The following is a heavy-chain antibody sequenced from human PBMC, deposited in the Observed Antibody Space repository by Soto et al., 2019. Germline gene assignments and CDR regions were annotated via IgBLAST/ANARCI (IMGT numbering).Heavy chain of an antibody. CDR3: ARDVYSSSRYFDY. V-gene: IGHV3-21*01. CDR2: ISSSSSYI. Sequence: EVQLVESGGGLVKPGGSLRLSCAASGFTFSSYSMNWVRQAPGKGLEWVSSISSSSSYIYYADSVKGRFTISSDNAKNSLYLQMKSLRAEDTAVYYCARDVYSSSRYFDYWGQGTLVTVSS. J-gene: IGHJ4*02. D-gene: IGHD6-6*01. CDR1: GFTFSSYS.